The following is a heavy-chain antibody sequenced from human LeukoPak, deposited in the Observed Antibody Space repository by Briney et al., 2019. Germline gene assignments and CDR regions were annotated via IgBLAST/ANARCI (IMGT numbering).Heavy chain of an antibody. CDR2: IYYSGST. D-gene: IGHD6-13*01. V-gene: IGHV4-59*01. CDR1: GDSISNYF. J-gene: IGHJ4*02. Sequence: SETLSLTCTVSGDSISNYFWSWIRQPPGTGLEWIGYIYYSGSTNYNPSLKSRVTISVDTSKNQFSLKLSSVTAADTAVYYCARDRSSWFTTRYFDYWGQGTLVTVSS. CDR3: ARDRSSWFTTRYFDY.